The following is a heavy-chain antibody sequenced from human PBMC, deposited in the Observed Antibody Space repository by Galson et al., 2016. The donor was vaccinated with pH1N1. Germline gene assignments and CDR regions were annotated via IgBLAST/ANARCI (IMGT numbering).Heavy chain of an antibody. CDR2: IKQDGNEK. CDR3: ASHKVDIAATLGGS. CDR1: GLTFSSYW. D-gene: IGHD6-13*01. Sequence: SRRRSCATSGLTFSSYWVSWVRQAQGMGLEWVANIKQDGNEKHSVDSVKGRFTISRDNAKKPLYLQMNSLRADDTAVYYCASHKVDIAATLGGSWGQGTLVTVSS. J-gene: IGHJ4*02. V-gene: IGHV3-7*01.